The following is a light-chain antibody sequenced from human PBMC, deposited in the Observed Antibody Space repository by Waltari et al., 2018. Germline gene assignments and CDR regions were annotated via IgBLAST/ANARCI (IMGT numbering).Light chain of an antibody. J-gene: IGKJ5*01. V-gene: IGKV3-15*01. Sequence: ETVMTHSQASCSVSQGEGAILSCRASQNVSSKLAWYQQKPGQAPRLLIFGASTRATGIPARFSGSGSGTEFTLTISSLQSEDFAVYYCQQYNNWPPITFGQGTRLEIK. CDR1: QNVSSK. CDR3: QQYNNWPPIT. CDR2: GAS.